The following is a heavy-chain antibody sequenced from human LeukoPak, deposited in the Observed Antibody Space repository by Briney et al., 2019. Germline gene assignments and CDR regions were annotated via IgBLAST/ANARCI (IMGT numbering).Heavy chain of an antibody. CDR2: ISSSGSAI. D-gene: IGHD2-15*01. J-gene: IGHJ4*02. CDR3: VRVKGSYFDY. CDR1: GFPLSSYT. V-gene: IGHV3-48*01. Sequence: GGSLRLSCAASGFPLSSYTINWVRQAPGKGLEWVSYISSSGSAIYYVDSVKGRFTVSRDNAKNSLFLQMNSPRAEDTAVYYCVRVKGSYFDYWGQGALVTVSS.